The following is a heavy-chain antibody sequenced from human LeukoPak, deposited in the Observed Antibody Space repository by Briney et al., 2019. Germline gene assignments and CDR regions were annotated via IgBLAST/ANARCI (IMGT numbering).Heavy chain of an antibody. CDR3: ARERRLLWFGEGSKGFDY. CDR2: IIPIFGTA. Sequence: SVKVSCKASGGTFSSYAISWVRQAPGQGLEWLGGIIPIFGTANYAQKFQGRVTITADESTSTAYMELSSLRSEDTAVYYCARERRLLWFGEGSKGFDYWGQGTLVTVSS. V-gene: IGHV1-69*13. J-gene: IGHJ4*02. CDR1: GGTFSSYA. D-gene: IGHD3-10*01.